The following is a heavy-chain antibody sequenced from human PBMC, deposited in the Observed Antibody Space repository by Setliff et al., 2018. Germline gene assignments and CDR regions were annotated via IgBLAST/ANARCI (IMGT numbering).Heavy chain of an antibody. CDR2: INHRGST. D-gene: IGHD3-22*01. V-gene: IGHV4-34*01. J-gene: IGHJ4*02. Sequence: KPSETLSLTCAAYGGTFSDYYWTWIRQPPGKGLEWVGEINHRGSTTYNPSLKSRVTISVDTSKDQFSLKVISMTAADTAVYYCARNYYDRSGYSWIDYWGQGTLVTVSS. CDR1: GGTFSDYY. CDR3: ARNYYDRSGYSWIDY.